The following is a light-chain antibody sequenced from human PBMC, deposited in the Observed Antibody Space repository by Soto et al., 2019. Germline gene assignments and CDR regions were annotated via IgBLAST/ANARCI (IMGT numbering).Light chain of an antibody. Sequence: QSVLTQPPSVSGAPGQRVTISCTRSSSNIGAGYDVHWYQQLPGTAPKLLIHGNTNRPSGVPDRFSGSKSGTSASLAITGLQAEDEADYYCQSHDSSLSGWVFGTGTKLTVL. CDR3: QSHDSSLSGWV. J-gene: IGLJ1*01. V-gene: IGLV1-40*01. CDR2: GNT. CDR1: SSNIGAGYD.